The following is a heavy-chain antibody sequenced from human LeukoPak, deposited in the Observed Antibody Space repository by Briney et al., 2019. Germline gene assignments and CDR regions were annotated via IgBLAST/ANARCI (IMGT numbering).Heavy chain of an antibody. CDR1: GYSFTSYW. J-gene: IGHJ4*02. V-gene: IGHV5-10-1*01. CDR2: IGPSDSYT. CDR3: ARRLQRHFDY. Sequence: PGESLKISCKGSGYSFTSYWISWVRQMPGKGLEWMGRIGPSDSYTNYSPSFQGHVTISVDKSISTAYLQWSSLKASDTAMYYCARRLQRHFDYWGQGTLVTVSS. D-gene: IGHD2-15*01.